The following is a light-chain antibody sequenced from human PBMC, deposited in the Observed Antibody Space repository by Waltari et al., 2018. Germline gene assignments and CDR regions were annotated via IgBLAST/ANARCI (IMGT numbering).Light chain of an antibody. J-gene: IGKJ2*01. CDR1: QTILYNSNNKNY. CDR2: WAS. CDR3: QQYYSTPYT. Sequence: DLVMTQSPDSLAVSLGDKDTINCKSRQTILYNSNNKNYLAWYQQKPGQPPKLLIYWASTRESGVPDRFSGSGSGTDFTLTVSSLQAEDVAVYYCQQYYSTPYTFGQGTKLEI. V-gene: IGKV4-1*01.